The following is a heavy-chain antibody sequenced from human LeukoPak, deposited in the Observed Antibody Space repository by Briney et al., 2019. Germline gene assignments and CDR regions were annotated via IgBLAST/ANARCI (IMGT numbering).Heavy chain of an antibody. CDR1: GGSISSGGYY. Sequence: SETLSLTCTVSGGSISSGGYYWSWIRQPPGKGLEWIGYIYHTGSTYYNPSLKSRVTMSVDRSKNQFSLKLSSVTAADTAVYYCARAGSSTLWDYFDYWGQGTLVTVSS. CDR3: ARAGSSTLWDYFDY. V-gene: IGHV4-30-2*01. J-gene: IGHJ4*02. D-gene: IGHD2-2*01. CDR2: IYHTGST.